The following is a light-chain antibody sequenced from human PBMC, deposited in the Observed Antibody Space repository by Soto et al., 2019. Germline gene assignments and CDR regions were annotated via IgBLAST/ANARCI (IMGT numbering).Light chain of an antibody. J-gene: IGLJ2*01. CDR3: QSYDSSLSAVV. CDR1: TSNIGAGYD. CDR2: RYN. Sequence: QSVLTQPPSMSGAPGQRVTISCTGSTSNIGAGYDVYWYQQLPGTAPKVLIYRYNNRPSRVPDRFSGSKSGTSASLAITGLQAEDEADYYCQSYDSSLSAVVFGGGTKLTVL. V-gene: IGLV1-40*01.